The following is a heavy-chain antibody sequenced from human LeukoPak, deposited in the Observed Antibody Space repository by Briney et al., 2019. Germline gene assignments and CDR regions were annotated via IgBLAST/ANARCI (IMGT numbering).Heavy chain of an antibody. CDR3: ARHKRVKDRHQDIVVVPAAIPPFDY. CDR2: INHSGST. Sequence: PSETLSLTCAVYGGSFSGYYWSWIRQPPGKGLEWIGEINHSGSTNYNPSLKSRVTISVDTSKNQFSLKLSSVTAADTAVYYCARHKRVKDRHQDIVVVPAAIPPFDYWGQGTLVTVSS. J-gene: IGHJ4*02. V-gene: IGHV4-34*01. CDR1: GGSFSGYY. D-gene: IGHD2-2*02.